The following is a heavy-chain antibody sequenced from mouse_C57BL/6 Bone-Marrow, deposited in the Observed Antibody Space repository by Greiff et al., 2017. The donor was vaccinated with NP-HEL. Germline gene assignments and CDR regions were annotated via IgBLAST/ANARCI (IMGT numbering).Heavy chain of an antibody. CDR3: ARRVTTDYAMDY. CDR1: EYEFPSHD. V-gene: IGHV5-2*01. D-gene: IGHD2-2*01. Sequence: EVQLVESGGGLVQPGESLKLSCESNEYEFPSHDMSWVRKTPEKRLELVAAINSDGGSTYYPDTMERRFIISRDNAKNTLFLQMTSLRSEDTAMYYCARRVTTDYAMDYWGQGTSVTVSS. J-gene: IGHJ4*01. CDR2: INSDGGST.